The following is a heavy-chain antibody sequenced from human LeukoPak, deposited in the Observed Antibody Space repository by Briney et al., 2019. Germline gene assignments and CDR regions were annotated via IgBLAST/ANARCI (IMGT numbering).Heavy chain of an antibody. CDR3: ARDVDSTVVTPGY. CDR2: IYYSGST. Sequence: SETLSLTCTVSGGSISTYYWSWIRQPPGKGLEWIGSIYYSGSTYYNPSLKSRVTISVDTSKNQFSLKLSSVTAADTAVYYCARDVDSTVVTPGYWGQGTLVTVSS. J-gene: IGHJ4*02. D-gene: IGHD4-23*01. V-gene: IGHV4-39*07. CDR1: GGSISTYY.